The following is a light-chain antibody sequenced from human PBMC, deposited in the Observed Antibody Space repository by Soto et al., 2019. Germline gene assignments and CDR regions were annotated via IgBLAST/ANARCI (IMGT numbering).Light chain of an antibody. CDR2: EVS. Sequence: QSVLTQPASVSGSPGQSITISCTGTSSDIGGYNYVSWYQQHPGKAPKLMIYEVSDRPSGVSNRFSGSKSGNTASLTISGLQAEDEADYYCSSYTSSGILVFGGGTQLTVL. CDR3: SSYTSSGILV. V-gene: IGLV2-14*01. CDR1: SSDIGGYNY. J-gene: IGLJ2*01.